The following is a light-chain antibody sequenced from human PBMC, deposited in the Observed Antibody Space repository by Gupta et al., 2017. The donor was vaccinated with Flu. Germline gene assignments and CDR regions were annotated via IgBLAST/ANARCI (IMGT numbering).Light chain of an antibody. CDR1: QDISNY. V-gene: IGKV1-33*01. Sequence: IHMTKPLSSLPASVGDRVTITCQASQDISNYLNWYQQKPGKAPNLLVYDASNLEARVPSKFSGGGSGTDFTFTISILHPEDIATYYCQQHDDLPYTFGQGTKMEIK. CDR2: DAS. J-gene: IGKJ2*01. CDR3: QQHDDLPYT.